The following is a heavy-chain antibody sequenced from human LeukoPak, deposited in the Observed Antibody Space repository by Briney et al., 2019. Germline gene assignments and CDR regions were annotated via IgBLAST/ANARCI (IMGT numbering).Heavy chain of an antibody. CDR3: TRPYYYDSSGYPDY. CDR2: IYHSGST. J-gene: IGHJ4*02. Sequence: SETLSLTCTVSGYSISSGYYWGWIRQPPGKGLEWIGNIYHSGSTYYNPSLKSRVTISVDTSKNQFSLKLSSVTAPDTAVYYCTRPYYYDSSGYPDYWGQGTLVTVSS. CDR1: GYSISSGYY. V-gene: IGHV4-38-2*02. D-gene: IGHD3-22*01.